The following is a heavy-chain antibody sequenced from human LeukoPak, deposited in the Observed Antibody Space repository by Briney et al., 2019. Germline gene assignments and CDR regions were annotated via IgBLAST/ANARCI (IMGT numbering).Heavy chain of an antibody. Sequence: SETLSLTCAVYGGSFSGYYWSWIRQPPGKGLEWIGEINHSGSTNYNPSLKSRVTISADTSKNQFSLKLSPVTAADTAVYYCARGQGDYGDYEGGGDYWGQGTLVTVSS. CDR2: INHSGST. CDR3: ARGQGDYGDYEGGGDY. J-gene: IGHJ4*02. CDR1: GGSFSGYY. D-gene: IGHD4-17*01. V-gene: IGHV4-34*01.